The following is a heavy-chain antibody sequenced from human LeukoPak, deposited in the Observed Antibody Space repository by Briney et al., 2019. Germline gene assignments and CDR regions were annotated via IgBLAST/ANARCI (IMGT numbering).Heavy chain of an antibody. J-gene: IGHJ4*02. CDR3: ARDKALNC. CDR1: GFTFNTYE. Sequence: GGSLRLSCAASGFTFNTYEMNWVRQAPGKGLEWVSYIGSSGSPRYYADSVKGRFTISRDNAKNSLFLQMNSLRAEDTAVYFCARDKALNCWGQGTPVTVSS. CDR2: IGSSGSPR. V-gene: IGHV3-48*03.